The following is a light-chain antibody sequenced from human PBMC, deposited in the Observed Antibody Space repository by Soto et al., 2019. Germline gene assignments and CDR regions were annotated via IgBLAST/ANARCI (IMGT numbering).Light chain of an antibody. CDR1: SSNIGSNT. Sequence: QSVLTQPPSASGTPGQRVTISCSGSSSNIGSNTINWYQQLPGTAPKLLNYSNDQRPSGVPDRFSCSKSGTSASLAISGLQSEDEADYYCAAWDGSLNGRVFGTGTKLTVL. V-gene: IGLV1-44*01. CDR3: AAWDGSLNGRV. CDR2: SND. J-gene: IGLJ1*01.